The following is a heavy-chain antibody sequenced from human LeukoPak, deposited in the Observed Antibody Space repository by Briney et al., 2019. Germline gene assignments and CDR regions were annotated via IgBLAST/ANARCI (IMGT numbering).Heavy chain of an antibody. D-gene: IGHD6-13*01. V-gene: IGHV4-4*07. CDR3: AMSTSSSWYGPQFDY. CDR2: IYTSGST. J-gene: IGHJ4*02. CDR1: GGSISSYY. Sequence: TSETLSLTCTVSGGSISSYYWSWIRQPAGKGLEWIGRIYTSGSTNYNPSLKSRVTMSVDTSKNQFSLKLRSVTAADTAMYYCAMSTSSSWYGPQFDYWGQGTLVTVSS.